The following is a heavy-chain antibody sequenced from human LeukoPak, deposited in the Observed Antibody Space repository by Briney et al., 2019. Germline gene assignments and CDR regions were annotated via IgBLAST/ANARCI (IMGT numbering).Heavy chain of an antibody. D-gene: IGHD2-15*01. CDR1: GFTFSSYA. V-gene: IGHV3-30*04. CDR2: ISYDGSSK. Sequence: GGSLGLSCAASGFTFSSYAMHWVRQAPGKGLEWVAVISYDGSSKYYADSVKGRFTISRDNSKNTLYLQMNSLRAEDTAVYYCARDKALGYCSGGSCYSADYYYGMDVWGQGTTVTVSS. J-gene: IGHJ6*02. CDR3: ARDKALGYCSGGSCYSADYYYGMDV.